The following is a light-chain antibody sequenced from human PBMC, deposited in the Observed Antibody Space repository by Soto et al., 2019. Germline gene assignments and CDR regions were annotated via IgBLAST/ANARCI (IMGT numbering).Light chain of an antibody. V-gene: IGKV1-8*01. J-gene: IGKJ4*01. CDR1: QGISSY. CDR3: QQYYSYLFT. CDR2: AAS. Sequence: AMRMSQSPSSLSASPGDRVTMTCRASQGISSYLAWYQQKPGKAPKLLIYAASTLQSGVPSRFSGSGSGTDFTLTISCLQSEDFATYYCQQYYSYLFTFGGGTKVDIK.